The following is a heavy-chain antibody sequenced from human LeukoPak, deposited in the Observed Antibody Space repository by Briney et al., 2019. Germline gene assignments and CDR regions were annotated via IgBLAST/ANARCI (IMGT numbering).Heavy chain of an antibody. Sequence: GGSLRLSCAASGFTFSSYGMHWVRQAPGKGLEWVAVISYDVSNKYYADSVKGRFTISRDNSKNALYLQMNSLRAEDTAVYYCARTRNYYDSSGYYGWFDPWGQGTLVTVSS. CDR1: GFTFSSYG. D-gene: IGHD3-22*01. CDR3: ARTRNYYDSSGYYGWFDP. V-gene: IGHV3-30*03. CDR2: ISYDVSNK. J-gene: IGHJ5*02.